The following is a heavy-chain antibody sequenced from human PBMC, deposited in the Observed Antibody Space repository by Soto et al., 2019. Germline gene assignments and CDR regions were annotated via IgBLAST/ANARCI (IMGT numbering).Heavy chain of an antibody. J-gene: IGHJ3*02. CDR1: GFTFDDYA. Sequence: GGSLRLSCAASGFTFDDYAMHWVRQAPGKGLEWVSLISWDGGSTYYADSVKGRFTISRDNSKNSLYLQMNSLRAEDTALYYCAKGIYDSSGYDAFDIWGQGTMVTVSS. D-gene: IGHD3-22*01. CDR2: ISWDGGST. CDR3: AKGIYDSSGYDAFDI. V-gene: IGHV3-43D*03.